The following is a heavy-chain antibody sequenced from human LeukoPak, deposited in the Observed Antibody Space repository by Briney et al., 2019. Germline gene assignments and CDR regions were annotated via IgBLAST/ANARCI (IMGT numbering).Heavy chain of an antibody. CDR1: GFLFGGQR. D-gene: IGHD3-3*01. CDR2: TNSDRPIK. CDR3: VSGFLQWLY. Sequence: GGSLRHSCAASGFLFGGQRVSWVRQAPGRGLEWVGNTNSDRPIKYYVDSVNGRFTISKDNAKTVLSLQMNSLRAEDTAVYYCVSGFLQWLYWGQGTLVTVSS. J-gene: IGHJ4*02. V-gene: IGHV3-7*01.